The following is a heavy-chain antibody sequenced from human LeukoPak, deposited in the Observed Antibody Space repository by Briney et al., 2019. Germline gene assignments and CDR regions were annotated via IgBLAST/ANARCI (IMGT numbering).Heavy chain of an antibody. J-gene: IGHJ6*03. CDR3: ARDRFDDSSGYYYHYYYYMDV. CDR1: GGSISSGIYY. V-gene: IGHV4-61*02. CDR2: IYTSGST. D-gene: IGHD3-22*01. Sequence: PSETLSLTCTVSGGSISSGIYYWSWIRQPAGKGLEWIGRIYTSGSTNYNPSLKSRVTISVDTSKNQFSLRLSSVTAADTAVYYCARDRFDDSSGYYYHYYYYMDVWGKGTTVTVSS.